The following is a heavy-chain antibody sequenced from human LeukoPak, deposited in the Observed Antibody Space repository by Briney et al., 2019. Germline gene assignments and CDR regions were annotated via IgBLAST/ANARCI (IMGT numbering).Heavy chain of an antibody. V-gene: IGHV3-7*03. CDR1: GFAFSHHW. Sequence: GGSLRLSCAASGFAFSHHWMTWVRQAPGKGLEWVANIKEDGSKKNCVDSVKGRFTISRDNAKKSLYLQVNSLRAEDTAVYYCATPLDYYDSSGYHQGGDWGQGTPVTVSS. CDR2: IKEDGSKK. D-gene: IGHD3-22*01. J-gene: IGHJ4*02. CDR3: ATPLDYYDSSGYHQGGD.